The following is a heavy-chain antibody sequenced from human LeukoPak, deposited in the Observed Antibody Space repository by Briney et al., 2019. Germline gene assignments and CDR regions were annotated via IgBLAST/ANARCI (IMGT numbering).Heavy chain of an antibody. CDR2: IGGSGDNT. J-gene: IGHJ4*02. Sequence: GGSLRLSCAAPGFTFNSYAMSWVRQAPGTGLEWVSAIGGSGDNTYYADSVKGRFTISRDNSKNTLYLQMNSLRAEDTAVYYCAKDRLGYDSLGKFFDYWGQGTLVTVSS. CDR3: AKDRLGYDSLGKFFDY. CDR1: GFTFNSYA. V-gene: IGHV3-23*01. D-gene: IGHD3-22*01.